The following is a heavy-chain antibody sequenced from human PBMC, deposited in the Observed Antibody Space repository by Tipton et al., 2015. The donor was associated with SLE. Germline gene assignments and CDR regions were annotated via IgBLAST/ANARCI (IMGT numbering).Heavy chain of an antibody. V-gene: IGHV4-34*01. CDR2: INHSGINHSGST. CDR1: GGSFSGYS. D-gene: IGHD3-3*01. CDR3: ARLLVYDFWSGYPQYYYYYMDV. Sequence: TLSLTCAVYGGSFSGYSWSWIRQPPGKGLGWIGEINHSGINHSGSTNYNPSLKSRVTISLDTSKNQFSLKVSSVTAADTAAYYCARLLVYDFWSGYPQYYYYYMDVWGKGTTVTVSS. J-gene: IGHJ6*03.